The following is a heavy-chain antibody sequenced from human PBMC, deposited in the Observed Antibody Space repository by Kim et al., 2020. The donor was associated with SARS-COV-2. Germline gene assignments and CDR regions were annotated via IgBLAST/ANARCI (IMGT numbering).Heavy chain of an antibody. Sequence: SLTSRVTISVDTSKNQFSLKLSSVTAADTAVYYCARALRDGYNQGAAFDIWGQGTMVTVSS. J-gene: IGHJ3*02. V-gene: IGHV4-59*01. D-gene: IGHD5-12*01. CDR3: ARALRDGYNQGAAFDI.